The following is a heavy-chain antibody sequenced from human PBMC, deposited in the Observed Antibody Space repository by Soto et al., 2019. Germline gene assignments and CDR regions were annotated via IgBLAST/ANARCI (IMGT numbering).Heavy chain of an antibody. D-gene: IGHD6-19*01. Sequence: QVQLVESGGGVVQPGRSLRLSCAASGFTFSSYGMHWVRQAPGKGLEWVAVIWYDGSNKYYADSVKGRFTISRDNSKNTLYLQMNSLRAEDTAVYYCARDGGNSGWYDHYYGMDVWGQGTTVTVSS. CDR1: GFTFSSYG. CDR2: IWYDGSNK. CDR3: ARDGGNSGWYDHYYGMDV. V-gene: IGHV3-33*01. J-gene: IGHJ6*02.